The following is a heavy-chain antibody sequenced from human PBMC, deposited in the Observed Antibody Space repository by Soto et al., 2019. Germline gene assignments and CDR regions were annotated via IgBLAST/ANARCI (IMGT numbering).Heavy chain of an antibody. Sequence: PSETLSLTCTVSGGSISTSDYYWSWIRQPPGKALEWIGYIYYSGSTYYNPSLKSRLTMSVDTSKNQFSLKLTSVTAADTAVYYWARLLASPGTYYLDDWGQGT. CDR1: GGSISTSDYY. CDR2: IYYSGST. J-gene: IGHJ4*02. CDR3: ARLLASPGTYYLDD. V-gene: IGHV4-30-4*01. D-gene: IGHD3-3*01.